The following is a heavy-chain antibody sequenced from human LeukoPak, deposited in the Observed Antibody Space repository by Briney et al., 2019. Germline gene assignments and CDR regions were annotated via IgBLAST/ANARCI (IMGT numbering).Heavy chain of an antibody. CDR3: ARASYDFLTGYLAF. V-gene: IGHV3-11*01. J-gene: IGHJ4*02. D-gene: IGHD3-9*01. CDR1: GFIFSDYY. CDR2: ISGSGSTV. Sequence: GGSLRLSCAASGFIFSDYYMSWIRQAPGKGLEWVSYISGSGSTVYYADSVKGRFTVSRDNAKSSLYLQMNSPRAEDTALYYCARASYDFLTGYLAFWGRGTLVTVSS.